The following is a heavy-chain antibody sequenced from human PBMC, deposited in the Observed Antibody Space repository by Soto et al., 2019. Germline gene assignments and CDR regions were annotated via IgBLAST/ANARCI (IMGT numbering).Heavy chain of an antibody. CDR1: GFTFSSYG. CDR2: IWCDGSNK. CDR3: ARDRVAGTDY. J-gene: IGHJ4*02. Sequence: QVQLVESGGGVVQPGRSLRLSCAASGFTFSSYGMHWVRQAPGKGLEWVAVIWCDGSNKYYADSVKGRFTISRDNSKNTLYLQMNSLRAEDTAVYYCARDRVAGTDYWGQGTLVTVSS. V-gene: IGHV3-33*01. D-gene: IGHD6-19*01.